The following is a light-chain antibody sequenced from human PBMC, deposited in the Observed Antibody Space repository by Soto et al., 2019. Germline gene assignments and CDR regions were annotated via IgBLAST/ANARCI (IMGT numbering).Light chain of an antibody. CDR2: GVS. CDR3: QQYGSSLLT. Sequence: IVLTQSPGSLSLSPGERATLSCRASQSVSSSYLAWYQQKPGQAPRLLIYGVSSRATGIPDRFSGSGSGTDFTLTISRLEPEDFAVYYCQQYGSSLLTFGGGTKVEIK. CDR1: QSVSSSY. J-gene: IGKJ4*01. V-gene: IGKV3-20*01.